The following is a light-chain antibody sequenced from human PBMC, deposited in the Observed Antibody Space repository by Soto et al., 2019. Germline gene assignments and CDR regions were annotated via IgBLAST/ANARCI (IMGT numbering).Light chain of an antibody. CDR1: SSDIGHYDY. V-gene: IGLV2-14*03. J-gene: IGLJ1*01. CDR2: HVT. CDR3: CSLTTSHTYV. Sequence: QSALTQPASVSGSPGQSITISCTGTSSDIGHYDYVSWYQQHPGKDPKLMIYHVTYRPSGVSNRYSGSKSGNSASLTISGLQADDEAEYYCCSLTTSHTYVFGSGTKLTVL.